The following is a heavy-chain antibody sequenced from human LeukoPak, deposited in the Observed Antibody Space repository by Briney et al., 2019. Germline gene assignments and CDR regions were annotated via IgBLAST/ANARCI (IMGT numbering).Heavy chain of an antibody. CDR2: IWYDGSNA. V-gene: IGHV3-33*03. CDR1: GFIFNKFG. D-gene: IGHD1-14*01. CDR3: AKDHPQSYRQPPHTGFFES. Sequence: PGGSLRLSCAASGFIFNKFGMHWVRQAPGKGLEWVAVIWYDGSNAYYAESVKGRFTVSRDNTKNMIYLQMNSLRVEDTAVYYCAKDHPQSYRQPPHTGFFESWGQGALVTVSS. J-gene: IGHJ4*02.